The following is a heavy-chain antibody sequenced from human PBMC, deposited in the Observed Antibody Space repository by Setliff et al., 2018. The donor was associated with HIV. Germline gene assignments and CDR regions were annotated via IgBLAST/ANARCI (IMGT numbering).Heavy chain of an antibody. D-gene: IGHD6-13*01. Sequence: SETLSLTCTVSGHSTSDGSCWGWIRQTPGKGLEWIGTFSHSGTTYYNPSLESRVTISVHTSQNQFSLKLNSVTAADTAVYYCVGDDNSWFWSYFWGQGTLVTVSS. CDR3: VGDDNSWFWSYF. V-gene: IGHV4-38-2*02. CDR2: FSHSGTT. CDR1: GHSTSDGSC. J-gene: IGHJ4*02.